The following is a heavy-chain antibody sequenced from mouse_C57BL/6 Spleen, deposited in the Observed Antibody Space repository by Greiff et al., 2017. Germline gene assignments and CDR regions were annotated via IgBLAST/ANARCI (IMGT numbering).Heavy chain of an antibody. D-gene: IGHD2-1*01. V-gene: IGHV5-16*01. CDR2: INYDGSST. CDR3: ARGGIYYGKYYAMDY. Sequence: DVHLVESEGGLVQPGSSMKLSCTASGFTFSDYYMAWVRQVPEKGLEWVANINYDGSSTYYLDSLKSRFIISRDNAKNILYLQMSSLKSEDTATYYCARGGIYYGKYYAMDYWGQGTSVTVSS. CDR1: GFTFSDYY. J-gene: IGHJ4*01.